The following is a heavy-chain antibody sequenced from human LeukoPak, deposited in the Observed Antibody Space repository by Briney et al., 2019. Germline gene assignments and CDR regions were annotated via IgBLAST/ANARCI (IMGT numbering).Heavy chain of an antibody. CDR2: IYHSGIT. D-gene: IGHD1-26*01. J-gene: IGHJ4*02. Sequence: SETLSLTCTVSGGSITSHFWSWIRQPPGKGLEWIGYIYHSGITNYNPSLKSRVTISVDTSKNPFSLKLSSVTAADTAVYYCARDGYSGSSLFDYWGQGTLVTVSS. V-gene: IGHV4-59*11. CDR1: GGSITSHF. CDR3: ARDGYSGSSLFDY.